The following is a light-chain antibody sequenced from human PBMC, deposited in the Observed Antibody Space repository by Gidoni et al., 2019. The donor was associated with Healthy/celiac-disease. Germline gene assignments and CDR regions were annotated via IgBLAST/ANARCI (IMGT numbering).Light chain of an antibody. J-gene: IGKJ4*01. CDR1: QSVSSRY. CDR3: QQYGSSPT. V-gene: IGKV3-20*01. Sequence: EIVLMQSPGTLSLSSGERATLSCSASQSVSSRYLAWYQQKPGQAPRILLYGASSRATGIPDRFSGSGSETDFTLTISRLEPEDFAVYYWQQYGSSPTFGGGTKVEIK. CDR2: GAS.